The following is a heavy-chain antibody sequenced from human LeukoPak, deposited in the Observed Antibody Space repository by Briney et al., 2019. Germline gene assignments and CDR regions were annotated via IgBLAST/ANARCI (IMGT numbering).Heavy chain of an antibody. D-gene: IGHD2-2*02. CDR1: GSTFTSYG. J-gene: IGHJ1*01. CDR3: ARAQYWSSTSCYTSEYFQH. Sequence: ASVKVSFKASGSTFTSYGISWVRQAPGQGLEWMGWISAYNGNTNYAQKLQGRVTMTTDTSTSTAYMEQRSLRSDDTAVYYCARAQYWSSTSCYTSEYFQHWGQGTLVTVSS. CDR2: ISAYNGNT. V-gene: IGHV1-18*01.